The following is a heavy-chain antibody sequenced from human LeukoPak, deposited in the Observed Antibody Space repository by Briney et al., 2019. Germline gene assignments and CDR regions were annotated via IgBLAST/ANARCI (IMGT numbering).Heavy chain of an antibody. CDR1: GFTFSSSW. J-gene: IGHJ6*04. V-gene: IGHV3-74*01. CDR3: ARDPGYESWSPFWGGMDV. D-gene: IGHD3-16*01. Sequence: GGSLRLSCAASGFTFSSSWMHWVRQAPGKGLVWVSRTTRDGSSTTYADSVKGRFTTSRDNAKNTLYLQMDSLRDDDTAVYYCARDPGYESWSPFWGGMDVWGNGTTVTVSS. CDR2: TTRDGSST.